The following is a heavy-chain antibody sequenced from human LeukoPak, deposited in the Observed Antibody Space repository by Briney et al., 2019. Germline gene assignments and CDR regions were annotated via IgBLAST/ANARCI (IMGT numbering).Heavy chain of an antibody. CDR1: GFTFSTHW. CDR2: INHDGSDK. Sequence: PGGSLRLSCAASGFTFSTHWMSWVRQAPGRGLEWVANINHDGSDKYYVDSVKGRFTISRDNAKNSLYLQMNSLRAEDTALYYCARDLRVVITGSFDSWGQGTLVTVSS. V-gene: IGHV3-7*05. CDR3: ARDLRVVITGSFDS. J-gene: IGHJ4*02. D-gene: IGHD3-22*01.